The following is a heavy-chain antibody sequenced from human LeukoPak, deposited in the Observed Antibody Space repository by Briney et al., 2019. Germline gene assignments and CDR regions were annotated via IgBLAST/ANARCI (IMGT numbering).Heavy chain of an antibody. J-gene: IGHJ6*02. D-gene: IGHD4-17*01. CDR1: GFTFSSYW. CDR2: IKQDGSEK. V-gene: IGHV3-7*01. Sequence: PGGSLRLSCAASGFTFSSYWMSWVRQAPGKGLEWVANIKQDGSEKYYVDSVKGRFTISRDNAKNSLYLQMNSLRAEDTAVYYCARVRRYGDYVNLRGYYYYGMDVWGQGTTVTVSS. CDR3: ARVRRYGDYVNLRGYYYYGMDV.